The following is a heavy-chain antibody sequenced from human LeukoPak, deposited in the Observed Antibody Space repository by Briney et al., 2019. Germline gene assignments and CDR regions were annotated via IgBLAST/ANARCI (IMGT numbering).Heavy chain of an antibody. CDR3: TTGDQQLGPFDY. CDR2: IKSKTDGGTT. Sequence: GGSLRLSCAASGFTFSNAWMSWVRQAPGKGLEWVGRIKSKTDGGTTDYAAPVKGRFTISRDDSKNTLYLQMNSLKTEDTAVYYCTTGDQQLGPFDYWGQGTLVTASS. J-gene: IGHJ4*02. D-gene: IGHD6-13*01. CDR1: GFTFSNAW. V-gene: IGHV3-15*01.